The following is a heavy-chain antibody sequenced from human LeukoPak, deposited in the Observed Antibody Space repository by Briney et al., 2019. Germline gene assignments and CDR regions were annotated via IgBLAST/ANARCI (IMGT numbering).Heavy chain of an antibody. Sequence: PGGSLRLSCAASGFTFSIYAMSWVRQAPGKGLEWVSGINWNGGSTGYADSVKGRFTISRVNAKNSLYLQMNSLRAEDTALYYCARAVFSGSYYTHFDYWGQGTLVTVSS. J-gene: IGHJ4*02. CDR1: GFTFSIYA. V-gene: IGHV3-20*04. CDR2: INWNGGST. D-gene: IGHD1-26*01. CDR3: ARAVFSGSYYTHFDY.